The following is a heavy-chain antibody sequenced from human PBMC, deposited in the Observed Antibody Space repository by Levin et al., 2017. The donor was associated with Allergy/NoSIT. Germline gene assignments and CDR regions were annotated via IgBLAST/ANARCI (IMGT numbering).Heavy chain of an antibody. V-gene: IGHV3-11*01. D-gene: IGHD2-2*01. CDR2: ISSSGSPI. CDR3: ARERGSAIYYSVMDV. J-gene: IGHJ6*02. Sequence: GESLKISCAASGFTFSDYYMSWIRQAPGKGLEWVSYISSSGSPIYYADSVKGRFTISRDNAKNSLYLQMNSLRAEDTAVYYCARERGSAIYYSVMDVWGQGTTVTVSS. CDR1: GFTFSDYY.